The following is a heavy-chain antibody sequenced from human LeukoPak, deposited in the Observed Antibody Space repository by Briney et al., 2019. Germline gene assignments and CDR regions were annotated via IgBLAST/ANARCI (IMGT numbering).Heavy chain of an antibody. J-gene: IGHJ2*01. Sequence: GGSLRLSCAASGFSLSNSNMNWVRQAPGKGLEWVSSISSSSSYIYYADSVKGRFTISRDNAKNSLYLQMNSLRAEDTAVYYCARDLRGYFDWLPFDLWGRGTLVTVSS. CDR2: ISSSSSYI. D-gene: IGHD3-9*01. CDR3: ARDLRGYFDWLPFDL. V-gene: IGHV3-21*01. CDR1: GFSLSNSN.